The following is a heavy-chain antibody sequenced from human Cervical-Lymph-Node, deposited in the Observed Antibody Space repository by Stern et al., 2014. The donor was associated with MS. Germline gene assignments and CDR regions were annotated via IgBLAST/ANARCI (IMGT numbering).Heavy chain of an antibody. D-gene: IGHD5-24*01. CDR3: ARGAGIRQRWLQLDY. V-gene: IGHV3-30-3*01. J-gene: IGHJ4*02. CDR1: GFTFSSYA. CDR2: ISYDGSNK. Sequence: QVQLVESGGGVVQPGRSLRLSCAASGFTFSSYAMHWVRQAPGKGLEWVAVISYDGSNKYYADSVKGRFTISRDNSKNTLYLQMNSLRAEDTAVYYCARGAGIRQRWLQLDYWGQGTLVTVSS.